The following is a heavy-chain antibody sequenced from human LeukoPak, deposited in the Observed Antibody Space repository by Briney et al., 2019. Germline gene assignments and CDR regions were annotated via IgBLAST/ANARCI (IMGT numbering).Heavy chain of an antibody. D-gene: IGHD4-17*01. V-gene: IGHV3-21*01. J-gene: IGHJ6*02. CDR1: GFTFSSHS. Sequence: GGSLRLSCAASGFTFSSHSMNWVRQAPGKGLEWVSSISSSSSYIYYADSVKGRFTISRDNAKNSLYLQMNSLRAEDTAVYYCAREATVTPADSYYYYGMDVWGQGTTVTVSS. CDR3: AREATVTPADSYYYYGMDV. CDR2: ISSSSSYI.